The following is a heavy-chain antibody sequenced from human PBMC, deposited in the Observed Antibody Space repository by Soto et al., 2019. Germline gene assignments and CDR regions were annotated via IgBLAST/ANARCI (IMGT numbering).Heavy chain of an antibody. CDR2: IIPILGIA. CDR1: GGTFSSYT. CDR3: ARGRSMAAAGTFDYYGMDV. V-gene: IGHV1-69*02. J-gene: IGHJ6*02. D-gene: IGHD6-13*01. Sequence: QVQLVQSGAEVKKPGSSVKVSCKASGGTFSSYTISWVRQAPGQGLEWMGRIIPILGIANYAQKFQGRVTITADKSTSTAYMEQGSLRSEDTAVYYCARGRSMAAAGTFDYYGMDVWGQGTTVTVSS.